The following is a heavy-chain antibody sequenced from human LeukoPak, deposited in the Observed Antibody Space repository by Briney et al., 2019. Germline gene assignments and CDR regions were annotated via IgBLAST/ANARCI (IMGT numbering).Heavy chain of an antibody. V-gene: IGHV3-33*01. J-gene: IGHJ1*01. CDR3: ARDGEWLVPSAEYFQH. CDR1: GFTFSSYG. CDR2: IWYDGNNK. Sequence: PGGSLRLSCAASGFTFSSYGMHWVRQAPGKGLEWVAVIWYDGNNKYYADSVKGRFTISRDNSKNTLYLQMNSLRAEDTAVYYCARDGEWLVPSAEYFQHWGQGTLVTVSS. D-gene: IGHD6-19*01.